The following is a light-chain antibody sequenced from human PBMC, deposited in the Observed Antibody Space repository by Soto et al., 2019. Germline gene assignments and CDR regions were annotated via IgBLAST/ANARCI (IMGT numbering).Light chain of an antibody. CDR1: QSVVSSY. CDR3: QQRSNWPIT. Sequence: IVLTQAPGTLSLAPGERATLSCGGRQSVVSSYLACDQQKPVQAPRLLIYDASRRATGIPDRLSGSGSGTDLTLTIRRLEPEDFALYYCQQRSNWPITFAQGTRLEIK. CDR2: DAS. V-gene: IGKV3D-20*02. J-gene: IGKJ5*01.